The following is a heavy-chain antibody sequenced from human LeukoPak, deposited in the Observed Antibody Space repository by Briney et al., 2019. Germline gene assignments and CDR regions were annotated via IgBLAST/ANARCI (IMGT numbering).Heavy chain of an antibody. CDR1: GDSVSSNSAA. J-gene: IGHJ2*01. Sequence: SQTLSLTCAISGDSVSSNSAAWNWIRQSPSRGLEWLGRTYYRSKWYNDYAVSVKSRITINPDTYKNQFSLQLNSVTPEDTAVYYCAREKTAVTVASLYWYFDLWGRGTLVTVSS. D-gene: IGHD6-19*01. V-gene: IGHV6-1*01. CDR2: TYYRSKWYN. CDR3: AREKTAVTVASLYWYFDL.